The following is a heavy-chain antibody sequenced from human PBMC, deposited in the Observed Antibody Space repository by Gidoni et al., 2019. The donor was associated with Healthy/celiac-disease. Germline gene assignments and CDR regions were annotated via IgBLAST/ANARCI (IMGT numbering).Heavy chain of an antibody. CDR3: ARDQDIVVVPAAHKYYYYYYGMDV. V-gene: IGHV4-4*02. D-gene: IGHD2-2*01. CDR2: IYHSGST. Sequence: QVQLQESGPGLVKPSGTLSLTCAVSGGSISSSNWWSWVRQPPGKGLEWIGEIYHSGSTNYNPSLKSRVTISVDKSKNQFSLKLSSVTAADTAVYYCARDQDIVVVPAAHKYYYYYYGMDVWGQGTTVTVSS. CDR1: GGSISSSNW. J-gene: IGHJ6*02.